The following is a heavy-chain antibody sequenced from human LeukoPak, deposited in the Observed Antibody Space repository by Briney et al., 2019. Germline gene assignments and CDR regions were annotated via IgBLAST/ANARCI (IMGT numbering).Heavy chain of an antibody. CDR1: GGSISSGGYY. D-gene: IGHD2-2*02. CDR2: IYYSGST. CDR3: ARVYVVVPAAIPHYAFDI. V-gene: IGHV4-31*03. J-gene: IGHJ3*02. Sequence: SETLSLTCTVSGGSISSGGYYWSWIRQHPGKGLEWIGYIYYSGSTYYNPSLKSRVTISVDTSKNQFSLKLGSVTAADTAVYYCARVYVVVPAAIPHYAFDIWGQGTMVTVPS.